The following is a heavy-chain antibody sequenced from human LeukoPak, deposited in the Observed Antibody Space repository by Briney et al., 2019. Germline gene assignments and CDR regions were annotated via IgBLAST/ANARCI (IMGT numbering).Heavy chain of an antibody. CDR3: VSETTVTSLGY. J-gene: IGHJ4*02. CDR1: GFTVSSNY. D-gene: IGHD4-17*01. Sequence: GGSLRLSCAASGFTVSSNYMSWVRQAPGKGLEWVSVIYSGGSTYYADSVKGRFTISRDNSKNTLYLQMNSLRAEDTAVYYCVSETTVTSLGYWGQGTLVTVSS. V-gene: IGHV3-66*02. CDR2: IYSGGST.